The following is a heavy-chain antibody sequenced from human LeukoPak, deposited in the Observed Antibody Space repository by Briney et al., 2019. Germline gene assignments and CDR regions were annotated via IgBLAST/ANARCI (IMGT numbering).Heavy chain of an antibody. CDR2: ISSSSSYI. CDR3: ARDLRIDGSGSARPLDY. J-gene: IGHJ4*02. D-gene: IGHD3-10*01. V-gene: IGHV3-21*01. CDR1: GFTFSSYN. Sequence: GGSLRLSCAASGFTFSSYNMNWVRQAPGKGLEWVSSISSSSSYIYYADSVKGRFTISRDNAKNSLYLQMNSLRAEDTAVYYCARDLRIDGSGSARPLDYWGQGTLVTVSS.